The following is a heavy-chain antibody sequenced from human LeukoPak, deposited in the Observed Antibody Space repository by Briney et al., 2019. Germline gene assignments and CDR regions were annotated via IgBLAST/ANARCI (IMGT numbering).Heavy chain of an antibody. D-gene: IGHD3-10*01. CDR1: GGSISSYY. CDR2: IYYSGST. CDR3: ARVAPMVRGVLNWFDP. V-gene: IGHV4-59*01. Sequence: SETLSLTCTVSGGSISSYYWSWIRQPPGKGLEWIGYIYYSGSTNYNPSLKSRVTISVDTSKNQFSLKLSSVTAADTAVYYCARVAPMVRGVLNWFDPWGQGTLVTVSS. J-gene: IGHJ5*02.